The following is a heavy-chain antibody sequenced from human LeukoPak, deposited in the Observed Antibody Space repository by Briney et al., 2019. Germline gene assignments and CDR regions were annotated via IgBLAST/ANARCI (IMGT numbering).Heavy chain of an antibody. CDR3: ARLGCSSASCYPGN. CDR2: LYYSGWST. V-gene: IGHV4-39*01. CDR1: GGSISSSYYS. Sequence: PSGTLSLTCTVSGGSISSSYYSWGWVRQPPGKGLEWIGSLYYSGWSTYYNPSLKSRVTISVDTSENQFSLKLNSVTAADTAVYYCARLGCSSASCYPGNWGQGTLVTVSS. J-gene: IGHJ4*02. D-gene: IGHD2-2*01.